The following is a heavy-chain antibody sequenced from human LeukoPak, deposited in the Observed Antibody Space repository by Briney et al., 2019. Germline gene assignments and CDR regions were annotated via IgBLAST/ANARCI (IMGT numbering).Heavy chain of an antibody. J-gene: IGHJ4*02. CDR1: GFTFSSYA. D-gene: IGHD3-22*01. V-gene: IGHV3-23*01. Sequence: GGSLRLSCAASGFTFSSYAMSWVRQAPGKGLEWDSAISGSGGSTYYADSVKGRFTISRDNSKNTLYLQMNSLRAEDTAVYYCARRGSPITMIVVVTRLYYFDYWGQGTLVTVSS. CDR2: ISGSGGST. CDR3: ARRGSPITMIVVVTRLYYFDY.